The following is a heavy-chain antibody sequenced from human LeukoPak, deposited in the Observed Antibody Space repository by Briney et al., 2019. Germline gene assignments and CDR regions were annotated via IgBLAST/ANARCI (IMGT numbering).Heavy chain of an antibody. CDR3: AKSPFSGNYRLFDY. J-gene: IGHJ4*02. D-gene: IGHD1-26*01. CDR2: ISDSGGST. Sequence: GGSLRLSCTTSGLTFSNYAMNWVRQSPGKGLDWVSSISDSGGSTYYADSVKGRFTISRDNSKNTLYLQMNGLRAEDTAVYYCAKSPFSGNYRLFDYWGQGTLVTVSS. V-gene: IGHV3-23*01. CDR1: GLTFSNYA.